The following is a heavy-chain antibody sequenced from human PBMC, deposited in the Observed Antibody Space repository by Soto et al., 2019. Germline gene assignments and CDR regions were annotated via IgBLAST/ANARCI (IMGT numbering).Heavy chain of an antibody. Sequence: SETLSLTCTVSGGSISSSSYYWGWIRQPPGKGLEWIGSIYYSGSTYYNPSLKSRVTISVDTSKNQFSLRLSSVTAADTAVYYCARYSGIWGSYPDPYYFDYWGQGTLVTVSS. J-gene: IGHJ4*02. D-gene: IGHD3-16*02. V-gene: IGHV4-39*01. CDR1: GGSISSSSYY. CDR2: IYYSGST. CDR3: ARYSGIWGSYPDPYYFDY.